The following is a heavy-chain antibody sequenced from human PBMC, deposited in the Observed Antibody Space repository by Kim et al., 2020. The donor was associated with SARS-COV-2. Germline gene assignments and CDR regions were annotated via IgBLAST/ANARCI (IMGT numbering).Heavy chain of an antibody. V-gene: IGHV3-30*01. Sequence: DSVKGRFTNSRDNSKNTLYLQMNSLRAEDTAVYYCASSPLIAAAGHFDYWGQGTLVTVSS. J-gene: IGHJ4*02. CDR3: ASSPLIAAAGHFDY. D-gene: IGHD6-13*01.